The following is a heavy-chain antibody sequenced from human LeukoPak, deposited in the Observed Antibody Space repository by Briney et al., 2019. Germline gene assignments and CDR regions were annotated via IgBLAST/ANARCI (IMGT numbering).Heavy chain of an antibody. D-gene: IGHD2-21*02. J-gene: IGHJ4*02. CDR2: IIPIFGTA. V-gene: IGHV1-69*13. CDR3: AREDGTATAYYFDY. CDR1: GYTFTGYY. Sequence: SVKVSCKASGYTFTGYYMHWVRQAPGQGLEWMGGIIPIFGTANYAQKFQGRVTITADESTSTAYMELSSLRSEDTAVYYCAREDGTATAYYFDYWGQGTLVTVSS.